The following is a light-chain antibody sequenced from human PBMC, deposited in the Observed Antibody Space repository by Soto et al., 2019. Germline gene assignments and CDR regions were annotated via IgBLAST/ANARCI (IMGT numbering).Light chain of an antibody. J-gene: IGLJ2*01. CDR3: SSYTSSHVV. Sequence: QSALTQPASVSGSPGQSITISCTGTSSDVGDYDHVSWYQQYLGKAPKLMIYDVSYRPSGVSNRFSGSRSDNTASLTISGLHSEDEADYYCSSYTSSHVVFGGGTKLTVL. CDR1: SSDVGDYDH. V-gene: IGLV2-14*01. CDR2: DVS.